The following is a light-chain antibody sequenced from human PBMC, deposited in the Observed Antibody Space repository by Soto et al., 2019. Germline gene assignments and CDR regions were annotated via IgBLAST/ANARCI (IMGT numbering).Light chain of an antibody. CDR3: QQYGSAPLT. J-gene: IGKJ4*01. Sequence: DIVLTQSPGTLSLSPGERATLSCRASQSVAGSYLAWYQHQRGQAPRLLIYAASSRATGIPDRFSGTGSGTDFTLTISRLEPGDFALYYCQQYGSAPLTFGGGTKVDIK. CDR2: AAS. V-gene: IGKV3-20*01. CDR1: QSVAGSY.